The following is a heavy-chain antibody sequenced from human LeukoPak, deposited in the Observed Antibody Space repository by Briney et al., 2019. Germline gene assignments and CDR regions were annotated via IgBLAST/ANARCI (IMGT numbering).Heavy chain of an antibody. V-gene: IGHV3-30*03. CDR1: GFTFSSYG. CDR2: ISYDGSNK. J-gene: IGHJ4*02. Sequence: PGGSLRLSCAASGFTFSSYGMHWVRQAPGKGLEWVAVISYDGSNKYYADSVKGRFTISRDNSKNTLYLQMNSLRAEDTAVYYCARSYCSSTSCYKYYFDYWGQGALVTVSS. D-gene: IGHD2-2*02. CDR3: ARSYCSSTSCYKYYFDY.